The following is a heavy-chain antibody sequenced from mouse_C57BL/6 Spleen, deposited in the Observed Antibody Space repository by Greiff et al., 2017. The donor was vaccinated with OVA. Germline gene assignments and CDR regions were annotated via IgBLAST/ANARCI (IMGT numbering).Heavy chain of an antibody. CDR1: GYTFTSYW. CDR3: ASRYDYDPAWFAY. Sequence: QVQLQQPGAELVRPGSSVKLSCKASGYTFTSYWMDWVKQRPGQGLEWIGNIYPSDSETHYNQKFKDKATLTVDKSSSTAYMQLSSLTSEDSAVYYCASRYDYDPAWFAYWGQGTLVTVSA. D-gene: IGHD2-4*01. CDR2: IYPSDSET. J-gene: IGHJ3*01. V-gene: IGHV1-61*01.